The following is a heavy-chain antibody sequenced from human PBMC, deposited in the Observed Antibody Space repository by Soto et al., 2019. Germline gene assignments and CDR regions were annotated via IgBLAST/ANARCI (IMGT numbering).Heavy chain of an antibody. CDR3: ARQSAVAGTGKDYFDY. D-gene: IGHD6-19*01. CDR1: GGSISSSSYY. J-gene: IGHJ4*02. CDR2: IYYSGST. V-gene: IGHV4-39*01. Sequence: TLSLTCTVSGGSISSSSYYWGWIRQPPGKGLEWIGSIYYSGSTYYNPSLKSRVTISVDTSKNQFSLKLSSVTAADTAVYYCARQSAVAGTGKDYFDYWGQGTLVTVSS.